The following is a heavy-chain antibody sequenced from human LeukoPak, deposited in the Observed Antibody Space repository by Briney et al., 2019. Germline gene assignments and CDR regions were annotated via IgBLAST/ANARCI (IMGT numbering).Heavy chain of an antibody. CDR3: ARSDLGLPYYYGSGSYGAGYYYYMDV. CDR1: GFTFSTYA. CDR2: ISFDGVNT. D-gene: IGHD3-10*01. Sequence: GGSLRLSCAASGFTFSTYAIHWVRQAPGKGLEWVAVISFDGVNTFYADSVKGRFTISRDNSNNTVYLQMNNLRPEDTAVYYCARSDLGLPYYYGSGSYGAGYYYYMDVWGKGNTVTVSS. J-gene: IGHJ6*03. V-gene: IGHV3-30*04.